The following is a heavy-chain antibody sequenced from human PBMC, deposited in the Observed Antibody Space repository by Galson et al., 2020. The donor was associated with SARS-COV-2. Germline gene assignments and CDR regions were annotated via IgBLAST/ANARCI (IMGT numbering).Heavy chain of an antibody. CDR1: GFTLRSSA. J-gene: IGHJ4*02. V-gene: IGHV3-30*04. Sequence: GGSLRLSCAASGFTLRSSAMHWVRQAPGKGLEWVAIISYDGTTKYNSDSVKGRFTISRDISKNTLFLQMNSLRPEDTAVYYCARETDDYTSSWYDYWGQGTLVTVSS. CDR2: ISYDGTTK. D-gene: IGHD6-13*01. CDR3: ARETDDYTSSWYDY.